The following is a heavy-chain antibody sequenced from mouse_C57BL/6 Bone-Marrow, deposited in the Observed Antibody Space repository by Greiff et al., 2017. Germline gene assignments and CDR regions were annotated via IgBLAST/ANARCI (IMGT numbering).Heavy chain of an antibody. J-gene: IGHJ3*01. CDR1: GFTFSDYY. CDR3: ARGYGGFAY. Sequence: EVKVVESEGGLVQPGSSMKLSCTASGFTFSDYYMAWVRQVPEKGLEWVANINYDGSSTYYLDSFKSRFIISRDNAKNNLYLQMSSLKSDDTATYYCARGYGGFAYWGQGTLVTVSA. V-gene: IGHV5-16*01. CDR2: INYDGSST. D-gene: IGHD1-1*02.